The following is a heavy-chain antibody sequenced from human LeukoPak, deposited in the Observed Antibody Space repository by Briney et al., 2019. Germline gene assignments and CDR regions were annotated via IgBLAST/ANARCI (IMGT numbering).Heavy chain of an antibody. J-gene: IGHJ4*02. CDR3: ATGYSYGTSFDY. Sequence: GGSLRLSCVASGFTFSSYNMNWVRQAPGKGLEWVSSISSSSSYIYYADSVKGRLTISRDNAKNSLYPQMNSLRAEDTAVYYCATGYSYGTSFDYWAREPWSPSPQ. CDR2: ISSSSSYI. D-gene: IGHD5-18*01. V-gene: IGHV3-21*01. CDR1: GFTFSSYN.